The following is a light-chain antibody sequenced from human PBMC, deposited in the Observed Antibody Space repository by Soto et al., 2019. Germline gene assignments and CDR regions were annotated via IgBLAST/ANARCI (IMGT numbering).Light chain of an antibody. J-gene: IGKJ4*01. Sequence: EIVLTQSPGTLSLSPGERATLSCRASQSVSSSFLTWYQQKPGQAPRLLIYGASCRATGIPDRFSGSGSGTDFALTISRLEPEDFAVYYCQQYGSSRLTLGGGPKVEIK. CDR3: QQYGSSRLT. CDR1: QSVSSSF. CDR2: GAS. V-gene: IGKV3-20*01.